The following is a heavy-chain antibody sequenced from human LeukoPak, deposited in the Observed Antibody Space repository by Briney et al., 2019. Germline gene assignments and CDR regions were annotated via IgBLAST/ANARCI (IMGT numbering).Heavy chain of an antibody. Sequence: GGSLKLSCAASGFTFSGSDMHWVRQASGKGLEWVGRIRSIANSYATAYDESVKGRFSISRDDSKNTAYLQMNSLKTEDTAVYYCTTVFMVRGVIMEVGWGQGTTVTVSS. J-gene: IGHJ6*02. CDR1: GFTFSGSD. CDR3: TTVFMVRGVIMEVG. V-gene: IGHV3-73*01. CDR2: IRSIANSYAT. D-gene: IGHD3-10*01.